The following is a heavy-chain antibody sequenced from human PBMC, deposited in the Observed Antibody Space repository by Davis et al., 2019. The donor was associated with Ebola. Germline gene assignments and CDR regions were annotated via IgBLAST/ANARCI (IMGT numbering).Heavy chain of an antibody. V-gene: IGHV5-51*01. Sequence: GESLKISCKGSGYTFNSYWIGWVRQMPGKGLEWMGIIYPGDSDTRYSPSFQGQVTISADKSISTAYLQWSSLKASDTAMYYCARRKIMITFGGVIVNYFDYWGQGTLVTVSS. CDR2: IYPGDSDT. D-gene: IGHD3-16*02. CDR3: ARRKIMITFGGVIVNYFDY. J-gene: IGHJ4*02. CDR1: GYTFNSYW.